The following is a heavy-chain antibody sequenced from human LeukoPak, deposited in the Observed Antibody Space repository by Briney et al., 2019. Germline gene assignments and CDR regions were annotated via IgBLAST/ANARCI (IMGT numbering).Heavy chain of an antibody. J-gene: IGHJ4*02. CDR1: GYTFTGYY. D-gene: IGHD5-18*01. Sequence: ASVKVSCKASGYTFTGYYMHWVRQAPGQGLEWMGWINPNSGGTNYAQKFQGWVTMTRDTSISTAYMELSRLRSDDTAVYYCARDGDVDTAMVHLNYWGQGTLVTVSS. CDR2: INPNSGGT. V-gene: IGHV1-2*04. CDR3: ARDGDVDTAMVHLNY.